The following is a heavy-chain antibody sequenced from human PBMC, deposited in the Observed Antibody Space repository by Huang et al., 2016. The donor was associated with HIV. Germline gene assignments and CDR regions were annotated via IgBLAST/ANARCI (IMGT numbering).Heavy chain of an antibody. CDR2: IYYNANT. J-gene: IGHJ6*02. CDR1: GGSISSSSYY. V-gene: IGHV4-39*01. D-gene: IGHD6-19*01. Sequence: QLQLQEAGPGLVKSSETLCITCTVSGGSISSSSYYWGWIRQPPGKGLECIGSIYYNANTYYNPALKRRVTMSLDISKNQFFLKLSSVTAADTAVYYCAKSSGWDNYHFYGLDVWGQGTTVTV. CDR3: AKSSGWDNYHFYGLDV.